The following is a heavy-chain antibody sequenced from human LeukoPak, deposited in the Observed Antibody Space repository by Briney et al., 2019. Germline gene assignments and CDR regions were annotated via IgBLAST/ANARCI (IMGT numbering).Heavy chain of an antibody. CDR2: HSGSGGST. J-gene: IGHJ4*02. D-gene: IGHD3-9*01. Sequence: GGSLRLFCAASGFTFSSYAMSWVRQAPGKGLEWASTHSGSGGSTYYADSVKGRFTISRDNSKNTLYLQMNSLRAGDTAVYYCAKDSRYFDWLVDYWGQGTLVTVSS. V-gene: IGHV3-23*01. CDR3: AKDSRYFDWLVDY. CDR1: GFTFSSYA.